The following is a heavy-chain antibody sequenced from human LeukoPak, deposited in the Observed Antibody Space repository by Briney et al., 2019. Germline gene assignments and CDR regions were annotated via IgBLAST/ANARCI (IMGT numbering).Heavy chain of an antibody. CDR2: IYYSGST. Sequence: SETLSLTCTVSGGSVSSGSYHWSWIRQPPGKGLEWIGYIYYSGSTIYNPSLKSRVTISVDTSKNQFSLKLSSVTAADTAVYYCARGGYDFWSGYRAFDYWGQGTLVTVSS. CDR1: GGSVSSGSYH. V-gene: IGHV4-61*01. D-gene: IGHD3-3*01. J-gene: IGHJ4*02. CDR3: ARGGYDFWSGYRAFDY.